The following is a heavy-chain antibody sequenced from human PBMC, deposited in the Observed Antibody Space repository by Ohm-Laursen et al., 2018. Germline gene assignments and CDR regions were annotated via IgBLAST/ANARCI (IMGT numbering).Heavy chain of an antibody. CDR3: AKDITGTTWWSYFDY. V-gene: IGHV3-23*01. J-gene: IGHJ4*02. D-gene: IGHD1-7*01. CDR1: GFTFSSYA. Sequence: SLRLSCAASGFTFSSYAMSWVRQAPGKGLEWVSAISGSGGSTYYADSVKGRFTISRDNSKNTLYLQMNSLRAEDTAVYYCAKDITGTTWWSYFDYWGQGTLVTVSS. CDR2: ISGSGGST.